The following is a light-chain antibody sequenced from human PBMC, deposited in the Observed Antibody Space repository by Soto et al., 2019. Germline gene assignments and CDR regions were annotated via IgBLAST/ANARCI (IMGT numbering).Light chain of an antibody. CDR2: DVS. CDR1: SSDVGGYNY. V-gene: IGLV2-14*01. Sequence: SALTQPASVSGSPGQSITISCTGTSSDVGGYNYVSWYQQHPGKAPRLMDYDVSNRPSGVSNRFSGSKSGNTASLTISGLQAEDEADYYCSSYTSSSTLVFGGGTKVTVL. CDR3: SSYTSSSTLV. J-gene: IGLJ3*02.